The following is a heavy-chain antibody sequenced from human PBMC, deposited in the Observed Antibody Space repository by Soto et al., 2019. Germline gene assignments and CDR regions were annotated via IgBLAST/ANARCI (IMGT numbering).Heavy chain of an antibody. Sequence: SETLSLTCTVSGASISSYYWSWIRQPAGKGLEWIGRIYTSGSSNYNPSLKSRVTMSVDTSKNKFSVKLSSVTAAETAVYYWARHPYNLEYYFDYWGQGTLVTVSS. CDR2: IYTSGSS. CDR1: GASISSYY. J-gene: IGHJ4*02. V-gene: IGHV4-4*07. D-gene: IGHD1-1*01. CDR3: ARHPYNLEYYFDY.